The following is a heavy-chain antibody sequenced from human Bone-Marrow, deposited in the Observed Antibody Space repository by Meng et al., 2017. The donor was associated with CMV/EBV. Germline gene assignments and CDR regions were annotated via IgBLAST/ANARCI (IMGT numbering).Heavy chain of an antibody. D-gene: IGHD3-22*01. Sequence: GGSLRLSCAASGFKFRDFAMHWVRQPPGGGLEWISGISWNSVRIGYADSVNGRFTVSRDNAKNSLSLHMNNLRPEDTAFYYCVKHMDEDYDDTSGSTFDYWGQGTLVTVSS. V-gene: IGHV3-9*01. CDR1: GFKFRDFA. J-gene: IGHJ4*02. CDR3: VKHMDEDYDDTSGSTFDY. CDR2: ISWNSVRI.